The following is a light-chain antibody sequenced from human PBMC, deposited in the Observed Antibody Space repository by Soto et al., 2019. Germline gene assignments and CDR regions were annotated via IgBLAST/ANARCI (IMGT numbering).Light chain of an antibody. V-gene: IGKV3-11*01. Sequence: EIVLTQSPAALSLSPGGRATLSCRVSQSINIYLAWYQQKLGQAPRLLIYAASIRTTGIPARFSGSGSGTDFTRTISSLEPEDFGVYYCQHRYSWPLTFGGGTKVEIK. CDR1: QSINIY. J-gene: IGKJ4*01. CDR2: AAS. CDR3: QHRYSWPLT.